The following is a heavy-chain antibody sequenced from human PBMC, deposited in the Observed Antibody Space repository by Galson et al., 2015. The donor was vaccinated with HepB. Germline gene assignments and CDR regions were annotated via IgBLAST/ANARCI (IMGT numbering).Heavy chain of an antibody. V-gene: IGHV3-15*01. CDR1: GFTFSNAW. J-gene: IGHJ6*02. D-gene: IGHD2-2*01. CDR3: TTGGCSSTSCYYYYYGMDV. CDR2: IKSKTDGGTT. Sequence: SLRLSCAASGFTFSNAWMSWVRQAPGKGLEWVGRIKSKTDGGTTDYAAPVKGRFTISRDDSKNTLYLQMNSLKTEDTAVYYCTTGGCSSTSCYYYYYGMDVWGQGTTVTVSS.